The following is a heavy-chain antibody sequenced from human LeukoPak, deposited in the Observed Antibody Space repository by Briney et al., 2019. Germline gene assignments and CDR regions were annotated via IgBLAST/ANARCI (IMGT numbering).Heavy chain of an antibody. CDR1: GGSVSSYY. Sequence: SETLSLTCTVSGGSVSSYYWSWIRQPPGKGLEWIGYIYYSGNTNYNPSLKSRVTISIDMSKNQFSLKLSSVTAADTAAYYCAKNYYGSRSYYNVGWFDPWGQGTLVTVSS. J-gene: IGHJ5*02. V-gene: IGHV4-59*02. CDR3: AKNYYGSRSYYNVGWFDP. CDR2: IYYSGNT. D-gene: IGHD3-10*01.